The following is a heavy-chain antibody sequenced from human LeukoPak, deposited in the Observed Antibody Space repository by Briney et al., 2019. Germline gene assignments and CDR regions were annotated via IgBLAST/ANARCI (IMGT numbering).Heavy chain of an antibody. D-gene: IGHD1-26*01. CDR3: AKDGGSTLYYYYYMDV. CDR2: ISWDGGAT. CDR1: GFTFDDYA. Sequence: GGSLRLSCATSGFTFDDYAMFWVRQAPGKGPEWVSLISWDGGATYYTDSVKGRFTISRDNSKNSLYLQMNSLRAEDTALYYCAKDGGSTLYYYYYMDVWGKGTTVTVSS. J-gene: IGHJ6*03. V-gene: IGHV3-43D*03.